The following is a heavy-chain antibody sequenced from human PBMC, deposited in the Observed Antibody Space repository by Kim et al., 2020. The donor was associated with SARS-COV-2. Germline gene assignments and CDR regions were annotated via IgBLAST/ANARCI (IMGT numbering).Heavy chain of an antibody. CDR3: ARDRGAEYYDILTGSSDAFDI. Sequence: GGSLRLSCAASGFTFSSYSMNWVRQAPGKGLEWVSSISSSSSYIYYADSVKGRFTISRDNAKNSLYLQMNSLRAEDTAVYYCARDRGAEYYDILTGSSDAFDIWGQGTMVTVSS. V-gene: IGHV3-21*01. D-gene: IGHD3-9*01. CDR1: GFTFSSYS. J-gene: IGHJ3*02. CDR2: ISSSSSYI.